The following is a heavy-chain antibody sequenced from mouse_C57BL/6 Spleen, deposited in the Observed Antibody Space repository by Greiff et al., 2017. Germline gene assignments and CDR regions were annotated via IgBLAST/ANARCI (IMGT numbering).Heavy chain of an antibody. D-gene: IGHD2-5*01. CDR2: ISSGSSTI. CDR3: ARGTGYSNSWFAY. CDR1: GFTFSDYG. Sequence: DVKLVESGGGLVKPGGSLKLSCAASGFTFSDYGMHWVRQAPEKGLEWVAYISSGSSTIYYADTVKGRFTISRDNAKNTLFLQMTSLRSEDTAMYYCARGTGYSNSWFAYWGQGTLVTVSA. V-gene: IGHV5-17*01. J-gene: IGHJ3*01.